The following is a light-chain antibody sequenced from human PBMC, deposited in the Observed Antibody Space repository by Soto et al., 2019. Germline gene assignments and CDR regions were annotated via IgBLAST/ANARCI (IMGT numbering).Light chain of an antibody. CDR2: SND. J-gene: IGLJ1*01. V-gene: IGLV1-47*02. CDR3: AAWDDRLRGHV. Sequence: QSALTQPPSASGTPGQRVTISCSGSNSNVETNYVYWYQQVAGTAPKLLIYSNDQRPSGVPDRFSASKSGTSASLDISGLRSEDEADYYCAAWDDRLRGHVFGTGTKLTVL. CDR1: NSNVETNY.